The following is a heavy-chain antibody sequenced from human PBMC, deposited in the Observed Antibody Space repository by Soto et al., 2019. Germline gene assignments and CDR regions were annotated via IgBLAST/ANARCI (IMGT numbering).Heavy chain of an antibody. J-gene: IGHJ6*02. Sequence: QVQLQESGPGLVKPSETLSLTCTVSGGSVSSGSYYWSWIRQPPGKGLEWIGYIYYSGSTNYNPSLKSRVTISVDTSKNQFSLKLSSVTAADTAVYYCARGSYQQPYYYYGMDVWGQGTTVTVSS. CDR2: IYYSGST. CDR1: GGSVSSGSYY. V-gene: IGHV4-61*01. D-gene: IGHD6-13*01. CDR3: ARGSYQQPYYYYGMDV.